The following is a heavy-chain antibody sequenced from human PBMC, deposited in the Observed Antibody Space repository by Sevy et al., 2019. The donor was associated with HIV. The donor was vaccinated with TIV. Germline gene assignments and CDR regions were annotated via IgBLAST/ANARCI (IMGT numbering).Heavy chain of an antibody. Sequence: ASVKVSCKASGYTFTGYYMHWVRQAPGQGLEWMGRINPNSGGTNYAQKFQGRVTMTRDTSISTAYMGLSRLTYDDTAVYYCATKGSSMDVWGQITTVTVSS. CDR2: INPNSGGT. V-gene: IGHV1-2*06. CDR1: GYTFTGYY. J-gene: IGHJ6*02. CDR3: ATKGSSMDV.